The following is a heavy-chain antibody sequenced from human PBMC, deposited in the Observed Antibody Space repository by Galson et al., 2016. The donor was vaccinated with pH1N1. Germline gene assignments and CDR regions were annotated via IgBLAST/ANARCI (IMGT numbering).Heavy chain of an antibody. D-gene: IGHD3-22*01. CDR3: AKKIGSD. CDR1: GFTFSSCW. V-gene: IGHV3-7*01. J-gene: IGHJ4*02. CDR2: IKGDGSTK. Sequence: SLRLSCAASGFTFSSCWMSWIRQAPGKGLEWVANIKGDGSTKYYVDSVKGRFTISRDNAKNSLYLQMNSLRAEDTAVYYCAKKIGSDWGQGTLVTVSS.